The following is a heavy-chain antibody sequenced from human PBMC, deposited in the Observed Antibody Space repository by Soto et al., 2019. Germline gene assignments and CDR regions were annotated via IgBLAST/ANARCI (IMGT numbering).Heavy chain of an antibody. Sequence: QVQLVQSGAEVKKPGSSVKVSCKASGGTFSSYTISCVRQAPGQGLEWMGRIIPILGIANYAQKFQGRVTITADKSTSTAYMELSSLRSEDTAVYYCATAFTYYYYGMDVWGQGTTVTVSS. D-gene: IGHD2-15*01. J-gene: IGHJ6*02. CDR2: IIPILGIA. V-gene: IGHV1-69*02. CDR3: ATAFTYYYYGMDV. CDR1: GGTFSSYT.